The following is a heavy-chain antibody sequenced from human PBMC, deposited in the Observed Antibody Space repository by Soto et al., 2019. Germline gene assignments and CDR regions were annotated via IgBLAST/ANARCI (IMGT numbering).Heavy chain of an antibody. CDR3: ARDLDGSGSYFTDY. V-gene: IGHV1-18*01. Sequence: ASVKVSCKASGYSFTSTGTSWVRQAPGQGPEWMGWTSTFNGEAKYAQKLQGRVTMTTDTSTTTAYMELRSLTSDDTAVYYCARDLDGSGSYFTDYWGQGTLVTVSS. J-gene: IGHJ4*02. CDR2: TSTFNGEA. D-gene: IGHD3-10*01. CDR1: GYSFTSTG.